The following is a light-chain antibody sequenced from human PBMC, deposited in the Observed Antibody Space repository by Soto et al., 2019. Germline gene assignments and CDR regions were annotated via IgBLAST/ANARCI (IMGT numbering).Light chain of an antibody. J-gene: IGLJ1*01. CDR1: SSNIGNNY. Sequence: QSVLTQPPSVSAAPGQTVAISCSGSSSNIGNNYVSWYQQLPGTAPKVLIYENDTRPSGIPDRFSGSRSGTSATLVITGLQTGDEADYYCGTWDTSLSVLYVFGTGTKLTVL. CDR3: GTWDTSLSVLYV. CDR2: END. V-gene: IGLV1-51*02.